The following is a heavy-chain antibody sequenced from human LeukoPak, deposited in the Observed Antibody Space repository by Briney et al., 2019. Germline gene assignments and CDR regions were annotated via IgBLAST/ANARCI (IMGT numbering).Heavy chain of an antibody. CDR3: GRAIGGATTQRRENCFDP. CDR2: IYYSGST. D-gene: IGHD1-26*01. CDR1: GGSISSGGYY. J-gene: IGHJ5*02. Sequence: SETLSLTCTVSGGSISSGGYYWSWIRQHPGKGLEWIGYIYYSGSTYYNPSLKSRVTISVDTSKNQFSLKLSSVTAADTAVYYWGRAIGGATTQRRENCFDPWGKEPLVTVSS. V-gene: IGHV4-31*03.